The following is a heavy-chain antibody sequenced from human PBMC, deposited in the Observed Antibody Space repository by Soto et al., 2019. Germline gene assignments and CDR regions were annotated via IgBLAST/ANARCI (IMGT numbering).Heavy chain of an antibody. Sequence: PSETLSLTCTVSGDSIDTSSYCWGWIRQPPGKGLEWIGSVCYRGTTYYNPSLKSRLTISVDTSKRQFSLKLSSVTAADTAVFYCARQGEHSSSYFFDSWGQGTLGTVSS. J-gene: IGHJ4*02. CDR1: GDSIDTSSYC. CDR3: ARQGEHSSSYFFDS. D-gene: IGHD6-6*01. V-gene: IGHV4-39*01. CDR2: VCYRGTT.